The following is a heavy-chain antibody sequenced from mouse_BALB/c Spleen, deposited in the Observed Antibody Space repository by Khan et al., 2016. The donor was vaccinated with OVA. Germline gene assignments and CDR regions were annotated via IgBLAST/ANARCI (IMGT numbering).Heavy chain of an antibody. CDR3: ARTARIKY. D-gene: IGHD1-2*01. J-gene: IGHJ2*01. V-gene: IGHV3-2*02. CDR2: ISYSGST. Sequence: EVKLLESGPGLVKPSQSLSLTCTVTGYSITSGYGWNWIRQFPGNKLEWMGYISYSGSTNYNPSLQSRISITRDTSTNQFFLQLNSVTTEDTATYYCARTARIKYWGQGTTLTVSS. CDR1: GYSITSGYG.